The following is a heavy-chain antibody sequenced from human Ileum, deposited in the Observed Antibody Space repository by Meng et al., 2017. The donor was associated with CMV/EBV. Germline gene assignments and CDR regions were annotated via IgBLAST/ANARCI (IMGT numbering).Heavy chain of an antibody. D-gene: IGHD3-3*01. CDR1: GFTFSSYG. J-gene: IGHJ4*02. Sequence: GESLKISCAASGFTFSSYGMHWVRQAPGKGLEWVAVISYDGSNKYYADSVKGRFTISRDNSKNTLYLQMNSLRAEDTAVYYCARVGYDFWSGYYLWGQGTLVTVSS. CDR3: ARVGYDFWSGYYL. V-gene: IGHV3-30*19. CDR2: ISYDGSNK.